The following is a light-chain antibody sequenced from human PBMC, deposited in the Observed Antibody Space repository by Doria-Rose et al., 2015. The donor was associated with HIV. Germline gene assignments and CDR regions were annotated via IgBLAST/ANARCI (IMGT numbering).Light chain of an antibody. CDR3: QQYENLPLT. CDR2: DAS. V-gene: IGKV1-33*01. CDR1: QDINNC. J-gene: IGKJ4*01. Sequence: DIRLTQSPSSLSASVGDRVTISCQASQDINNCLNWYQQKPGKAPKLLIYDASILETGVPSRFSGSGSVTDFNFTVSSLQPEDIATYYCQQYENLPLTFGAGTKIEIK.